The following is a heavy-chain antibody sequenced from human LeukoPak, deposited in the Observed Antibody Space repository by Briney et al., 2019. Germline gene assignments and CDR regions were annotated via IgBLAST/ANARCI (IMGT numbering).Heavy chain of an antibody. V-gene: IGHV6-1*01. CDR2: TYYRSKWYY. Sequence: SQTLSLTCALSGDSVSSNSAAWNWIRQSPSRGLEWLGRTYYRSKWYYDYAVAVKSRISINPDTSKNQFSLQLSSVTPEDTAVYYCARDPDGGSTIFDYWGQGTLVTVSS. CDR1: GDSVSSNSAA. D-gene: IGHD1-26*01. CDR3: ARDPDGGSTIFDY. J-gene: IGHJ4*02.